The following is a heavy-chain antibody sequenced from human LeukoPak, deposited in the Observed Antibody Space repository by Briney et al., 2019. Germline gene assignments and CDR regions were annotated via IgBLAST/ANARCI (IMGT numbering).Heavy chain of an antibody. V-gene: IGHV4-4*07. Sequence: TLXXTXTVSGGSISSYYWSWIRQPAGKGLEWIGRIYTSGSTNYNPSLKSRVTISVDTSKNQFSLKLSSVTAADTAVYYCARAALEDYYDSRAIDYWGQGTLVTVSS. CDR2: IYTSGST. CDR1: GGSISSYY. CDR3: ARAALEDYYDSRAIDY. D-gene: IGHD3-22*01. J-gene: IGHJ4*02.